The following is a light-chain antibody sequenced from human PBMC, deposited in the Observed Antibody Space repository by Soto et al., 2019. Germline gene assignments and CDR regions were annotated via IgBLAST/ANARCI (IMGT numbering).Light chain of an antibody. J-gene: IGKJ5*01. CDR1: QSVTSGD. CDR3: QQYGSSPT. Sequence: IVLTQSPGTLSLSPGERATLSCRASQSVTSGDLAWYQQKPGQAPRFLISGASNRATGIPDRFSGSGSGTDFTLTISRLEPEDFAVYYCQQYGSSPTLGQGTRLEIK. V-gene: IGKV3-20*01. CDR2: GAS.